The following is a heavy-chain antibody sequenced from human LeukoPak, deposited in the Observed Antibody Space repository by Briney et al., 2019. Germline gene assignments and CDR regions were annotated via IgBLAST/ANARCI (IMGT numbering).Heavy chain of an antibody. CDR2: MYLSGTT. V-gene: IGHV4-4*02. J-gene: IGHJ4*02. Sequence: PSETLSLTCTVSGDSINSLDLWSWVRQPPGKGLEWIGEMYLSGTTHSNPSAKSRVTISIDKSKNQLLLNLSSVTAADTAVYYCAGLVGRYSSGLYYYYFDYWGQGTLVTVSS. D-gene: IGHD3-22*01. CDR3: AGLVGRYSSGLYYYYFDY. CDR1: GDSINSLDL.